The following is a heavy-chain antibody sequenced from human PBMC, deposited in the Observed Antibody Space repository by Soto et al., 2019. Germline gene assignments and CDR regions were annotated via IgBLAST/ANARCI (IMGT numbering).Heavy chain of an antibody. CDR1: GNTFTSYD. V-gene: IGHV1-8*02. CDR2: INPNSGNI. D-gene: IGHD3-10*01. Sequence: ASVKVSCKASGNTFTSYDINWVRQATGHGLEWMGWINPNSGNIGYAQKFQGRVTMTRDAAIRTAHMEVSRLRSDDTAVYYCARGRASGSYYLLDYWGQGTLVTVSS. J-gene: IGHJ4*02. CDR3: ARGRASGSYYLLDY.